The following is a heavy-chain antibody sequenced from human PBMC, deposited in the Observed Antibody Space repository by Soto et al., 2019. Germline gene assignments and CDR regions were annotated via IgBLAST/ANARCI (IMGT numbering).Heavy chain of an antibody. D-gene: IGHD5-18*01. CDR3: AKALFDVDTAMVADS. J-gene: IGHJ5*01. CDR2: ISYDGNFK. V-gene: IGHV3-30*18. Sequence: GGSLRLSCAASGFTFSTYGIHWVRQAPGKGLEWVAVISYDGNFKYYADSVKGRFTISRDNSKNTLYLQMNSLRAEDTALYYCAKALFDVDTAMVADSWGQGILVTVSS. CDR1: GFTFSTYG.